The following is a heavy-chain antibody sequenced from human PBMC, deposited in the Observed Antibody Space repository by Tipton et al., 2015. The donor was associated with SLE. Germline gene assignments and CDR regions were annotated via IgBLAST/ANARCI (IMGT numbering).Heavy chain of an antibody. J-gene: IGHJ6*04. CDR1: GGSISSSSYY. CDR2: IYYSGST. Sequence: LRLSCTVSGGSISSSSYYWGWICQPPGKGLEWIGSIYYSGSTYYNPSLKSRVTISVDTSKNQFSLKLSSVTAADTAVYYCASVLGDVWGKGTTVTVSS. V-gene: IGHV4-39*07. CDR3: ASVLGDV.